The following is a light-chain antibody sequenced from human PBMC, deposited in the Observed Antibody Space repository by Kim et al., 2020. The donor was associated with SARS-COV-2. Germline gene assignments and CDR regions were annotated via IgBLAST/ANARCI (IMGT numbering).Light chain of an antibody. V-gene: IGLV2-14*03. CDR1: NSDVGGYIY. CDR2: DVT. J-gene: IGLJ2*01. CDR3: SSYTSSSTLV. Sequence: QSALTQPASVSGSPGQSITISCTGTNSDVGGYIYVSWYQQHPGKAPKLLIYDVTNRPSGVSNRFSGPKSGNTASLTISGLQAKDEADYYCSSYTSSSTLVFGGGTKVTVL.